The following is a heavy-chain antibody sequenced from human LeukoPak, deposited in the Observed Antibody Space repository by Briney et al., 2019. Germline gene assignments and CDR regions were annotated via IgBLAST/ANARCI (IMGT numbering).Heavy chain of an antibody. CDR1: GGSISSSYY. D-gene: IGHD3-10*01. J-gene: IGHJ5*02. CDR2: IYHSGSI. V-gene: IGHV4-38-2*02. CDR3: ARGGYYGSGNDFRFDP. Sequence: SETLSLTCTVSGGSISSSYYWGWIRQPPGKGLEWIGSIYHSGSIYYNPSLKSRVTISVDTSKSQFSLKLSSVTAADTAIYYCARGGYYGSGNDFRFDPWGQGTLVTVSS.